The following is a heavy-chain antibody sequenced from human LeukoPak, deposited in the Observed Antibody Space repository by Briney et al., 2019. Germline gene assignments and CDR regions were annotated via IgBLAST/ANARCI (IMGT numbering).Heavy chain of an antibody. Sequence: GGCLRLSCAAAGFTFSSYAMGWVRQAPEEGLEWVSGISGSGGRTYYADSVKGRLTISRDNSKSTLYLQMNSLRAEDTAVYYCVRGVWQHLAPWGQGTLVTVSS. V-gene: IGHV3-23*01. CDR2: ISGSGGRT. CDR1: GFTFSSYA. CDR3: VRGVWQHLAP. J-gene: IGHJ5*02. D-gene: IGHD2-21*01.